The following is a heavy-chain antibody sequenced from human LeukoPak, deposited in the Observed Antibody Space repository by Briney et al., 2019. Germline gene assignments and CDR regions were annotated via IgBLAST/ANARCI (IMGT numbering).Heavy chain of an antibody. V-gene: IGHV4-34*01. CDR1: GGSFSDYY. Sequence: SETLSLTCAVYGGSFSDYYWSWIRQPPGKGLEWIGEINHSGSTNYNPSLKSRVTISVDTSKHQFSLKLTSVTAAGTAVYYCARIYFYYNGMDVWGQGTTVTVSS. J-gene: IGHJ6*02. CDR3: ARIYFYYNGMDV. CDR2: INHSGST.